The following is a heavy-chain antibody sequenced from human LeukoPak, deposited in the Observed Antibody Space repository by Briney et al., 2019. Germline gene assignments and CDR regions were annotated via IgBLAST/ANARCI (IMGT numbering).Heavy chain of an antibody. J-gene: IGHJ2*01. CDR3: AGSDTIGYTPREWDYWYFDL. CDR1: GFTLSSYD. V-gene: IGHV3-23*01. D-gene: IGHD3-16*02. CDR2: ISGSGTYT. Sequence: GGTLRLSCAASGFTLSSYDMSWVRQAPGKGLEWVSGISGSGTYTYYPDSVKGRFTISRDISKNTLYLQMNSLRAEDTAVYYCAGSDTIGYTPREWDYWYFDLWGRGTLVTVSS.